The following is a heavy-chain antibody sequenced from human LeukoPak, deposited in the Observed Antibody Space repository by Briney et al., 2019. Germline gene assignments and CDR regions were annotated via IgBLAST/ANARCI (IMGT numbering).Heavy chain of an antibody. Sequence: SETLSLTCAVSGGSITSDKWWSWVRQTPGKGLEWIGEVYHRGNTNYNPSLKSRVTVSVDKSKNQFSLKLNSVTAADTAVYYCARVPRGAGALDYWGQGILVTVSS. CDR2: VYHRGNT. CDR1: GGSITSDKW. D-gene: IGHD3-10*01. J-gene: IGHJ4*02. V-gene: IGHV4-4*02. CDR3: ARVPRGAGALDY.